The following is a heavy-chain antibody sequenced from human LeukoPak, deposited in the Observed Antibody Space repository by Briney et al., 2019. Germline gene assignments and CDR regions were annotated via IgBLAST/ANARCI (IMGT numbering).Heavy chain of an antibody. CDR1: GFTFSSYW. J-gene: IGHJ4*02. CDR3: VGPDSQFDC. Sequence: PGGSLRLSCAASGFTFSSYWMSWVRQAPGKGLEWVANIKQDGSEEYYVDSVKGRFTISRDNAKNSLYLQMNNLRVEDTAVYYCVGPDSQFDCWGQGTLVTASS. V-gene: IGHV3-7*01. D-gene: IGHD3-10*01. CDR2: IKQDGSEE.